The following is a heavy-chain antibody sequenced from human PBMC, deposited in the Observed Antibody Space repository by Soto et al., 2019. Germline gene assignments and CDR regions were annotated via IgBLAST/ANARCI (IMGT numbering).Heavy chain of an antibody. V-gene: IGHV3-23*01. CDR2: ISGSGGST. Sequence: GGSLRLSCAASGFTFSSYAMSWVRQAPGKGLEWVSAISGSGGSTYYADSVKGRFTISRDNSKNTLYLQMNSLRAEDTAVYYCAKDLGVDDIYLRPGDYYGMDVWGQGTTVTVSS. CDR3: AKDLGVDDIYLRPGDYYGMDV. J-gene: IGHJ6*02. CDR1: GFTFSSYA. D-gene: IGHD3-9*01.